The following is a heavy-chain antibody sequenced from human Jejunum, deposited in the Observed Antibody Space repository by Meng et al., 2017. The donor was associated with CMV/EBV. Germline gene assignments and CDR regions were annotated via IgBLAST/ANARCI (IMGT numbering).Heavy chain of an antibody. CDR1: GLTFSIYG. V-gene: IGHV3-30*02. J-gene: IGHJ4*02. CDR3: AKVGFGWYSIDY. CDR2: IRYDGTVQ. D-gene: IGHD6-19*01. Sequence: QVQLVVSGGGGVQPGGSRRPSCSASGLTFSIYGMHWVRQAPGKGLEWVAFIRYDGTVQNYADSVKGRFTISRDNSWNMLSLEMNSLRPEDTAVYYCAKVGFGWYSIDYWGQGTLVTVSS.